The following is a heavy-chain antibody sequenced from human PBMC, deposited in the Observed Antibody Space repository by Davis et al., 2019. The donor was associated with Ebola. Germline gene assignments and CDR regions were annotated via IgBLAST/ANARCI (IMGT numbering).Heavy chain of an antibody. V-gene: IGHV1-24*01. Sequence: AASVKVSCKVSGYTLTELSMHWVRQAPGKGLEWMGNFDPEDGEAIYAQSFQDRVTMTEDTSTDTAYMELSSLRSEDTAVYFCARGGVAYSDLDYWGQGTLVAVSS. CDR3: ARGGVAYSDLDY. CDR1: GYTLTELS. CDR2: FDPEDGEA. J-gene: IGHJ4*02. D-gene: IGHD2-21*01.